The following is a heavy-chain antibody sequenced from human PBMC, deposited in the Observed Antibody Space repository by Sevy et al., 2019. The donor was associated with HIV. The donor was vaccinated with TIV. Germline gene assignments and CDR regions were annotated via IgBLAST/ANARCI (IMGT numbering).Heavy chain of an antibody. D-gene: IGHD1-1*01. V-gene: IGHV3-23*01. CDR2: ISGTATAT. CDR1: GISFGNYA. J-gene: IGHJ4*02. Sequence: GGSLRLCCSVSGISFGNYAINWVRQAPGKGLEWVSTISGTATATYFADSLEGRFTISRDSSTNTGYLQMTNLRVEDTAVYYCATGTTGSGLYYFDYWGQGTLVTVSS. CDR3: ATGTTGSGLYYFDY.